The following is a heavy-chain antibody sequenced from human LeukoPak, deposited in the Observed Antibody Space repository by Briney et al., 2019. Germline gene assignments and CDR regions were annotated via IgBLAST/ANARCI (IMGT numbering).Heavy chain of an antibody. J-gene: IGHJ2*01. D-gene: IGHD4-23*01. CDR3: VRHWVHDFGGSDWYFDL. V-gene: IGHV4-59*08. CDR2: MFYGGTT. Sequence: SETLSLTCTVSGASLSRSSWSWIRQSPGGGLEWIGYMFYGGTTNHNPSLKGRVTMSMVTSKDQFSLSLSSVTAADTAVYFCVRHWVHDFGGSDWYFDLWGRGTLVTVSS. CDR1: GASLSRSS.